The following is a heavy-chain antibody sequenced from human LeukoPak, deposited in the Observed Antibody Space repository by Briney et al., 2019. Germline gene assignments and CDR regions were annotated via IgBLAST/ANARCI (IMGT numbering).Heavy chain of an antibody. D-gene: IGHD3-22*01. J-gene: IGHJ4*02. V-gene: IGHV3-66*01. CDR2: IYSSGNT. CDR1: GFTVSSNY. CDR3: ARMVYYYDSSGYNYYFHN. Sequence: GGSLRLSCAASGFTVSSNYMSWVRQAPGKGLEWVLVIYSSGNTYYADSVKGRFTISRDNSKNTLSLQMNGLRAEDTAVYYCARMVYYYDSSGYNYYFHNWGQGTLVTASS.